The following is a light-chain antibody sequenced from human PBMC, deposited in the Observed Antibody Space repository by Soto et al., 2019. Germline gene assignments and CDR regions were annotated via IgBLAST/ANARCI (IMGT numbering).Light chain of an antibody. CDR2: GNS. CDR1: SSNIGAGYD. Sequence: QSVLTQPPSVSGAPGQRVTISCTGSSSNIGAGYDVHWYQQLPGTAPKLLIYGNSNRPSGVPDRFSGSKSGTSASLAITGLQAEDEADYYCQSYESSLSGWVFGGVTKLTVL. J-gene: IGLJ3*02. V-gene: IGLV1-40*01. CDR3: QSYESSLSGWV.